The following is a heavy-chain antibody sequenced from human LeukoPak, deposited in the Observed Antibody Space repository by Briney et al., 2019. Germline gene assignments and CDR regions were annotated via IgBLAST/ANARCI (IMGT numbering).Heavy chain of an antibody. Sequence: SETLSLTCTVSGGSISSYYWSWIRQPPGKGLEWIGYIYYSGSTNYNPSLKSRVTISVDTSKNQFSLKLSSVTAADTAVYYCARDLGGLMGTRGQGTLVTVSS. CDR1: GGSISSYY. CDR2: IYYSGST. J-gene: IGHJ4*02. D-gene: IGHD3-16*01. CDR3: ARDLGGLMGT. V-gene: IGHV4-59*01.